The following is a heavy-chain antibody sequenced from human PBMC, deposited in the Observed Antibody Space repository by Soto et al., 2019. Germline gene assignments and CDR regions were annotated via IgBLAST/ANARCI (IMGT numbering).Heavy chain of an antibody. Sequence: QVQLQESGPGLVEPSGTLSLTYAVSGASISNTDWSSWVRQRPGKGLEWIGEIYHSGTTNCDPSLKSRVTISLDKSKSQFSLKLTSVTAADTAVYYCAIPGAGDFDYWGQGTLVTVSS. CDR2: IYHSGTT. V-gene: IGHV4-4*02. J-gene: IGHJ4*02. CDR3: AIPGAGDFDY. CDR1: GASISNTDW. D-gene: IGHD6-13*01.